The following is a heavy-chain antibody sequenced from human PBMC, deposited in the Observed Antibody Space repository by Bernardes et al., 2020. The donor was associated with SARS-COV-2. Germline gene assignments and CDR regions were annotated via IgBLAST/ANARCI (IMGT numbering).Heavy chain of an antibody. D-gene: IGHD2-15*01. CDR3: ARDSAVLGNPLDS. Sequence: GGALFLSCAASGFTFSTSGMHWVRQVPGPGLAWVAVVWYDGRTKYYADSVKGRFTISRDNSKNTLSLQMNSLGAEDSALYYCARDSAVLGNPLDSWGQGTLVTVSS. V-gene: IGHV3-33*01. CDR1: GFTFSTSG. CDR2: VWYDGRTK. J-gene: IGHJ5*01.